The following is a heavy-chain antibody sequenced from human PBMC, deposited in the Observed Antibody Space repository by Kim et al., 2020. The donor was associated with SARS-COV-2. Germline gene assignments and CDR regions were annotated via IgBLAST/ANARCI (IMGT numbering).Heavy chain of an antibody. Sequence: PSLKSRVTISVDTSKNQFSLKLSSVTAADTAVYYCAREVRGYSYGYYFDYWGQGTLVTVSS. CDR3: AREVRGYSYGYYFDY. J-gene: IGHJ4*02. D-gene: IGHD5-18*01. V-gene: IGHV4-39*02.